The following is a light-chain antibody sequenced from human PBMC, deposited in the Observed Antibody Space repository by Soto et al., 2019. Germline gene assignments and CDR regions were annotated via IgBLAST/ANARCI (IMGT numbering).Light chain of an antibody. CDR3: QHYYDRPLT. J-gene: IGKJ4*01. CDR1: QSISNN. V-gene: IGKV3-15*01. Sequence: EIVMTQSPATLSVSPGERATLSCRASQSISNNLAWYQQKPGQAPRLLIYGASTRATGIPARFSGSGSGTEFTLTISSLQSEDFAVYSCQHYYDRPLTFGGGTKVEIK. CDR2: GAS.